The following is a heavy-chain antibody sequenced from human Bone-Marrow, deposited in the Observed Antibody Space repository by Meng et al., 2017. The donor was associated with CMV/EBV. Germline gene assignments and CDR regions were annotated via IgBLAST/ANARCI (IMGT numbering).Heavy chain of an antibody. J-gene: IGHJ4*02. CDR2: IYYSGST. Sequence: SETLSLTCTVSGGSISSGDYYWSWIRQPPGKGLEWIGYIYYSGSTYYNPSLKSRVTISVDTSKNQFSLKLSSVTAADTAVYYCARVYDYVWGSYRTNGGFDYWGQGTLVTVSS. CDR3: ARVYDYVWGSYRTNGGFDY. V-gene: IGHV4-30-4*02. CDR1: GGSISSGDYY. D-gene: IGHD3-16*02.